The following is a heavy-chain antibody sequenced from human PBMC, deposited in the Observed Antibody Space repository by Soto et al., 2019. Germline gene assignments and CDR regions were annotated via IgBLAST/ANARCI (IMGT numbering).Heavy chain of an antibody. V-gene: IGHV1-45*02. Sequence: ASVKVSCKASGYTFTYRYLHWVRQAPGQALEWMGWITPFNGNTNYAQKFQDRVTITRDRSMSTAYMELSSLRSEDTAMYYCASAYSSAFLWTYYFDYWGQGTPVTVSS. J-gene: IGHJ4*02. CDR3: ASAYSSAFLWTYYFDY. CDR2: ITPFNGNT. D-gene: IGHD6-6*01. CDR1: GYTFTYRY.